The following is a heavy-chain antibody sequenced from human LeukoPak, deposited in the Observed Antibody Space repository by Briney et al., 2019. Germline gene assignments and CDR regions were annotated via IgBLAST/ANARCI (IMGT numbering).Heavy chain of an antibody. CDR3: ARGGYSYDRFDY. CDR1: GGSFSGYY. V-gene: IGHV4-34*01. D-gene: IGHD5-18*01. Sequence: SETLSLTCAVYGGSFSGYYWSWIRQPPGKGLEWIGEINHSGSTNYNPSLKSRVTISVDTSKNQFSLKLSSVTAADTAVYYCARGGYSYDRFDYWGQGTLVTVSS. J-gene: IGHJ4*02. CDR2: INHSGST.